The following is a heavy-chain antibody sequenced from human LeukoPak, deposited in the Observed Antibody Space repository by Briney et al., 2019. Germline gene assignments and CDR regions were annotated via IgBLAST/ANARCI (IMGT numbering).Heavy chain of an antibody. V-gene: IGHV5-10-1*01. CDR1: GYSFTSYW. D-gene: IGHD5-12*01. J-gene: IGHJ4*02. CDR3: ARLAKYSNYIDY. Sequence: GESLRISRKGSGYSFTSYWISWVRQMPGKGLEWMGRIDPSDSYTNYSPSFQGHVTISADKSISTAYLRWSSLKASDTAMYYCARLAKYSNYIDYWGQGTLVTVSS. CDR2: IDPSDSYT.